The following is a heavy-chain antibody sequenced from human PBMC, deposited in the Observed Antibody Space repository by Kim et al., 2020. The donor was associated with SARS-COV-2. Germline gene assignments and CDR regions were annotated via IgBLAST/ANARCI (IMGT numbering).Heavy chain of an antibody. V-gene: IGHV4-4*02. CDR1: GGSISSSNW. CDR3: ARKYYDYIWGSYRYMDV. J-gene: IGHJ6*03. CDR2: IYHSGST. D-gene: IGHD3-16*02. Sequence: SETLSLTCAVSGGSISSSNWWSWVRQPPGKGLEWIGEIYHSGSTNYNPSLKSRVTISVDKSKNQFSLKLSSVTAADTAVYYCARKYYDYIWGSYRYMDVWGKGTTVTVSS.